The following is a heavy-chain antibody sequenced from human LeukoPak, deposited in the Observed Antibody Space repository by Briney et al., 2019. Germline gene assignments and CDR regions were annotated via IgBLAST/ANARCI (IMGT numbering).Heavy chain of an antibody. CDR2: IYYSGST. CDR3: ARGSSSWSHEFDP. D-gene: IGHD6-13*01. Sequence: PSETLSLTCTVSGGSISSSSYYWGWIRQPPGKGLEWIGSIYYSGSTYYNPSLKSRVTIPVDTSKNQFSLKLSSVTAADTAVYYCARGSSSWSHEFDPWGQGTLVTVSS. J-gene: IGHJ5*02. V-gene: IGHV4-39*01. CDR1: GGSISSSSYY.